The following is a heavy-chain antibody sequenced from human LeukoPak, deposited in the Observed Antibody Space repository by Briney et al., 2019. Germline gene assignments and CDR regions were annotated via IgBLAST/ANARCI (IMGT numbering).Heavy chain of an antibody. CDR1: GFTFSSYA. J-gene: IGHJ6*02. CDR2: ISGSGNRT. D-gene: IGHD2-15*01. V-gene: IGHV3-23*01. CDR3: AKNLYCGGGSCYPSALGMDV. Sequence: GGSLRLSCAASGFTFSSYAMSWVRQAPGKGLEWVSSISGSGNRTYYADSVKGRFTISRDNPKNTLFLQMNSLRAEDTAVYYCAKNLYCGGGSCYPSALGMDVWGQGTTVTVSS.